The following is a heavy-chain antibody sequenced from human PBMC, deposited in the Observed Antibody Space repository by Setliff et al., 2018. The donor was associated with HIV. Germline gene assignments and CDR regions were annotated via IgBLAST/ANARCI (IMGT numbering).Heavy chain of an antibody. J-gene: IGHJ3*02. CDR1: EFAFNEHW. CDR2: INSFGSVT. Sequence: GESLKISCAASEFAFNEHWMHWVRQSPGKGLMWVARINSFGSVTNYADSVKGRFTVTRNNAKKTLYLHVNSLRVDDTAVYYCARNVDRGGAFDIWGQGTMVTVSS. V-gene: IGHV3-74*01. D-gene: IGHD3-10*01. CDR3: ARNVDRGGAFDI.